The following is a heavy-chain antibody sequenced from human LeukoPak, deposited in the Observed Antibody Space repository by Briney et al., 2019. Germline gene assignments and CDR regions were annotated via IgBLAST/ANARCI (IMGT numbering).Heavy chain of an antibody. D-gene: IGHD2-2*01. Sequence: SETLSLTCAVYGGSFSGYYWSWIRQPPGKGLEWIGEINHSGGTNYNPSLKSRVTISVDTSKNQFSLKLSSVTAADTAVYYCARALYCSSTSCYRPNWFDPWGQGTLVTVSS. J-gene: IGHJ5*02. CDR1: GGSFSGYY. CDR3: ARALYCSSTSCYRPNWFDP. CDR2: INHSGGT. V-gene: IGHV4-34*01.